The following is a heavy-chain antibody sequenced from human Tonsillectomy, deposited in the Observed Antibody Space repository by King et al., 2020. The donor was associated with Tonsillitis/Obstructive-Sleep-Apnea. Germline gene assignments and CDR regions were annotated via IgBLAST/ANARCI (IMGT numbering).Heavy chain of an antibody. Sequence: QLVQSGAEVKKPGSSVKVSCKASGGTFSSYAIGWVRQAPGQGLEWMGGIIPNCGRANYAQKFQGRVTITADESTSTAYMELSSLRSEDTAVYYCASGHSLRFLDWFDPWGQGTLVTVSS. CDR3: ASGHSLRFLDWFDP. V-gene: IGHV1-69*01. CDR2: IIPNCGRA. J-gene: IGHJ5*02. D-gene: IGHD3-3*01. CDR1: GGTFSSYA.